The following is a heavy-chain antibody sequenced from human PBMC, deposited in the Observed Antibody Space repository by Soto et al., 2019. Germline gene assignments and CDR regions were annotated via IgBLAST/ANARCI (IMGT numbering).Heavy chain of an antibody. CDR1: GFTFSSYA. D-gene: IGHD3-3*01. V-gene: IGHV3-23*01. CDR2: ISGSGGST. J-gene: IGHJ3*02. CDR3: AKTRGAGECLLYIEQGAIDI. Sequence: EVQLLESGGGLVQPGGSLRLSCAASGFTFSSYAMSWVRQAPGKGLEWVSAISGSGGSTYYADSVKGRFTISRDNSKNTLYLQMNSLRAEDTAVYYCAKTRGAGECLLYIEQGAIDIWGQGTTVTVSS.